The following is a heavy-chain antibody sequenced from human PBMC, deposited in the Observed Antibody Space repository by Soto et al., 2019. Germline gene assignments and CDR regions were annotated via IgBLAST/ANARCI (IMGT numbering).Heavy chain of an antibody. CDR1: GHRLNKYD. D-gene: IGHD2-8*01. J-gene: IGHJ1*01. Sequence: GAPGKGSCKASGHRLNKYDINWGLQAPGEGDEWMGGVNPNSGETGFAQKFQGRITMTRNTSINTVYMELSSLRSDDTAVYFCSDNGGPRGQGTLVTVSS. CDR3: SDNGGP. CDR2: VNPNSGET. V-gene: IGHV1-8*01.